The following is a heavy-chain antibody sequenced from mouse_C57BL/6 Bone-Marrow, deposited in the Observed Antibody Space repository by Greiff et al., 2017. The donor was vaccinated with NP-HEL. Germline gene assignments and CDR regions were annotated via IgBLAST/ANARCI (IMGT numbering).Heavy chain of an antibody. CDR3: ARGYDYGSSSRYYAVDY. J-gene: IGHJ4*01. CDR2: ISYDGSN. D-gene: IGHD1-1*01. Sequence: EVKLQESGPGLVKPSQSLSLTCSVTGYSITSGYYWNWIRQFPGNKLEWMGYISYDGSNNYNPSLKNRISITRDTSKNQLFLQLHSVTTEDTATYHCARGYDYGSSSRYYAVDYWGQGTSVTVSS. V-gene: IGHV3-6*01. CDR1: GYSITSGYY.